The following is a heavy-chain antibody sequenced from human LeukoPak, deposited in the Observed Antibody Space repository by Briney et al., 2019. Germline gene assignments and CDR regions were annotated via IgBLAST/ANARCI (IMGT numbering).Heavy chain of an antibody. Sequence: SETLSLTCTVSDDSMTGYYWSWIRQLPGKGLEWVAYIFHSGDTNYNPSLRSRITISIDTSKNQFSLKLRSVTAADTAVYYCARQPYRSGAYYFDYWGQGTLITVSS. CDR1: DDSMTGYY. V-gene: IGHV4-59*08. D-gene: IGHD2-15*01. CDR2: IFHSGDT. J-gene: IGHJ4*02. CDR3: ARQPYRSGAYYFDY.